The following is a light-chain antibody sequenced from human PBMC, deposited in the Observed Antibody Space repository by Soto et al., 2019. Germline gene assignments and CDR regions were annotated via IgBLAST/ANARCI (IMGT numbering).Light chain of an antibody. CDR1: QSVSTN. Sequence: EIVMTQSPATLSVSPGERATLSCRASQSVSTNLAWYQQKPGQAPRLLIYAASVRATGIPARFSGSGSGTGFTLAIGSLQSEDFAVYYCQQYDEGPPNLSVGGGTKVEIK. CDR3: QQYDEGPPNLS. V-gene: IGKV3-15*01. J-gene: IGKJ4*01. CDR2: AAS.